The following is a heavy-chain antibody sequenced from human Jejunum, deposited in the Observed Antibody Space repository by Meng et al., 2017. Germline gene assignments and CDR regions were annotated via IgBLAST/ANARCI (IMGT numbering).Heavy chain of an antibody. CDR3: VRGYYYSEIYYSPGE. V-gene: IGHV4-39*07. Sequence: SETLSLTCTVSGGSIIEPNYYWGWIRQPPGKGLEWIGSMSSSGTIYDNPSLRSRVIISPDTSKNQFFLGLSSVTAADTAVYFCVRGYYYSEIYYSPGEWGQGALVTVSS. J-gene: IGHJ4*02. CDR2: MSSSGTI. CDR1: GGSIIEPNYY. D-gene: IGHD3-10*01.